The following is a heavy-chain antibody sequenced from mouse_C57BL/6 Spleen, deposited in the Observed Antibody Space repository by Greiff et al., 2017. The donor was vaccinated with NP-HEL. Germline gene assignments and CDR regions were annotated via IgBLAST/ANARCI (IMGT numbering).Heavy chain of an antibody. J-gene: IGHJ2*01. CDR1: GFTFSDYG. D-gene: IGHD1-1*01. V-gene: IGHV5-17*01. Sequence: EVMLVESGGGLVKPGGSLKLSCAASGFTFSDYGMHWVRQAPEKGLEWVAYISSGSSTIYYADTVKGRFTISRDNAKNTLFLQMTRLRSEDTAMYYCARRHYGSSYDFDYWGQGTTLTVSS. CDR2: ISSGSSTI. CDR3: ARRHYGSSYDFDY.